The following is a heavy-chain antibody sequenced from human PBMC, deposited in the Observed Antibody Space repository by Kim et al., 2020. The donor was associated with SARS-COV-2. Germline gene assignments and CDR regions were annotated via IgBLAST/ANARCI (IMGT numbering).Heavy chain of an antibody. V-gene: IGHV1-3*01. Sequence: NTRYSQKFQARVSITRDTSAKTAYLELSGLRSEDTAVYYCAREAVAGSFDHWGQGTLVTVSS. J-gene: IGHJ4*02. CDR3: AREAVAGSFDH. CDR2: NT. D-gene: IGHD6-19*01.